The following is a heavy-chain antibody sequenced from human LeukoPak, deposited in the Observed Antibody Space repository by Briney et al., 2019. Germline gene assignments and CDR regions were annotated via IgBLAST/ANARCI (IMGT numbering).Heavy chain of an antibody. CDR2: IIPFFGTT. J-gene: IGHJ3*02. CDR1: GGTFRSYA. Sequence: SVKVSCKASGGTFRSYAISWVRRAPGQGLEWMGGIIPFFGTTKHAQKFQGRVTNTAEESTNTAYMELSSLRSEDTAVYYCARGHPSNNWTFDIWGQGTMVTVSS. D-gene: IGHD1-1*01. V-gene: IGHV1-69*13. CDR3: ARGHPSNNWTFDI.